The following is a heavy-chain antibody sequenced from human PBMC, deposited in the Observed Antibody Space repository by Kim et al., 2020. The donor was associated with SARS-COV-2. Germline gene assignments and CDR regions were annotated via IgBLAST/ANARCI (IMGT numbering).Heavy chain of an antibody. CDR3: ARVMGGGAWNMDV. J-gene: IGHJ6*02. V-gene: IGHV3-7*01. Sequence: YGDSLRGRFTISGDNAENALYLRVRSLRAGDTAVYYCARVMGGGAWNMDVWGQGTAVTVSS. D-gene: IGHD2-15*01.